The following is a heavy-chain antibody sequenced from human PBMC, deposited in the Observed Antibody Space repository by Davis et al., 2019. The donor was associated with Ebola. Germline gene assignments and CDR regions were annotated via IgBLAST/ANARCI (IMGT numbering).Heavy chain of an antibody. Sequence: GGSLRPSCPAPASTLSSHATSGVRQAPGKGPEGAAPISGRGGSTYYADSVRGRFTISRDNSKNTLYLQMNSLRAEDTAVYYCARDREYSSSSMVFYYYYGMDVWGQGTTVTVSS. CDR2: ISGRGGST. J-gene: IGHJ6*02. D-gene: IGHD6-6*01. CDR1: ASTLSSHA. V-gene: IGHV3-23*01. CDR3: ARDREYSSSSMVFYYYYGMDV.